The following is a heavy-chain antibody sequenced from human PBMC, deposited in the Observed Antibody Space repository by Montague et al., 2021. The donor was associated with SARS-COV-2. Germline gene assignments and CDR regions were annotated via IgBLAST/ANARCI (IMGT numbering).Heavy chain of an antibody. CDR3: ARGRQQLKMVVVVVTGGEYYFDF. CDR2: INHRGST. Sequence: SETLSLTCAVYDGSFSDYSWTWIRQPPGKGLEWIGEINHRGSTNYNPSLKSRVPISVATSKNQFSLKMTSVTAADTAVYYCARGRQQLKMVVVVVTGGEYYFDFWGQGTRVAVSS. CDR1: DGSFSDYS. J-gene: IGHJ4*02. D-gene: IGHD3-22*01. V-gene: IGHV4-34*01.